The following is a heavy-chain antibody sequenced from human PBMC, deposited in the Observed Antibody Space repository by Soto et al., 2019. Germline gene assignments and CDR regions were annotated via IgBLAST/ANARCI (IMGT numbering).Heavy chain of an antibody. CDR2: IDRDVSRA. CDR1: GFTFSNYW. D-gene: IGHD3-22*01. V-gene: IGHV3-74*01. Sequence: EVQLVESGGGLVQPGGSLRLSCAASGFTFSNYWMHWVRQAPGKGLVLVSRIDRDVSRADYSDSVKGRFTISRNNAKKTLYLQMHSLRAEDTAVYYCARGEYHFDSHLYYWGQGTLVTVSS. J-gene: IGHJ4*02. CDR3: ARGEYHFDSHLYY.